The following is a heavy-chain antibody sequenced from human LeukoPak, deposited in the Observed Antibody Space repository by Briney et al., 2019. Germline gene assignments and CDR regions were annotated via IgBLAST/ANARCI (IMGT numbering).Heavy chain of an antibody. CDR1: GYTFSASY. CDR2: INPDGGGT. D-gene: IGHD1-7*01. V-gene: IGHV1-2*02. Sequence: ASVKVSCTASGYTFSASYIHWVRQAPGQGLEWMAWINPDGGGTTYAQNFEGRVTVTRDTSISTVYMDLNSLKSDDTAVYYCARGLLRELKGFDPWGQGTLVTVSS. J-gene: IGHJ5*02. CDR3: ARGLLRELKGFDP.